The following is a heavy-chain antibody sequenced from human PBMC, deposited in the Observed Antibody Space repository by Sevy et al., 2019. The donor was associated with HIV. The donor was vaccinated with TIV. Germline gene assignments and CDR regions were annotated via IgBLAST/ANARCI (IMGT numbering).Heavy chain of an antibody. Sequence: GGSLRLSCTASGFTFSGYGMHWVRQAPGKGLEWMAVIWYDGSNTKYVDSVKGRFTISRDNSKNTLYLQMNSLRVEDTAVYFCARGGDFNDRSAKRDFDYWGQGTLVTVSS. CDR1: GFTFSGYG. V-gene: IGHV3-33*01. CDR2: IWYDGSNT. CDR3: ARGGDFNDRSAKRDFDY. D-gene: IGHD3-22*01. J-gene: IGHJ4*02.